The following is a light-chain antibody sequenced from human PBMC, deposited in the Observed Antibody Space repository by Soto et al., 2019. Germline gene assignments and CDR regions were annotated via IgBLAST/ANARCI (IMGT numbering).Light chain of an antibody. CDR1: SSDIGAFNH. V-gene: IGLV2-14*03. J-gene: IGLJ1*01. CDR2: GVI. CDR3: SSYTSSSSYV. Sequence: QSALTQPASVSDSPGQSITISCLGTSSDIGAFNHVSWHQQHPGKAPKLIIYGVINRPSGVSTRFSGSKTGNTASLIISGLQAEDEADYYCSSYTSSSSYVFGSGTKVTVL.